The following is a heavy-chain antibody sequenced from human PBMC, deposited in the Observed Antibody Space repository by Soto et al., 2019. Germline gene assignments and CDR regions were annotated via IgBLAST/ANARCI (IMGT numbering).Heavy chain of an antibody. D-gene: IGHD7-27*01. CDR1: GFTFSYYW. CDR2: IHSDGSST. CDR3: ASGDRGAFDL. Sequence: EGQLVESGGGLVRPGGSLRLSCAASGFTFSYYWMHWVRQAPGKGLVWVSRIHSDGSSTTYADFVKGRFIISRDNARNTVDLQMNSVRVEDTAVYYCASGDRGAFDLWGQGTVVTVSS. V-gene: IGHV3-74*01. J-gene: IGHJ3*01.